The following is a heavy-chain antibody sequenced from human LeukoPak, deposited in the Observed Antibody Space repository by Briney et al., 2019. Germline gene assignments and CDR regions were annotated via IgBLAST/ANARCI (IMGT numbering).Heavy chain of an antibody. Sequence: ASVKVSCKASGYTFTNYYMHWVRQAPGQGLEWMGIINPSGGSTTYAQKFQGRVTMTRDTSTSTVYMELSSLRSEDAAVYYCARARSGYYITYYYYYYMDVWGKGTTVTVSS. J-gene: IGHJ6*03. CDR2: INPSGGST. CDR3: ARARSGYYITYYYYYYMDV. CDR1: GYTFTNYY. V-gene: IGHV1-46*01. D-gene: IGHD3-22*01.